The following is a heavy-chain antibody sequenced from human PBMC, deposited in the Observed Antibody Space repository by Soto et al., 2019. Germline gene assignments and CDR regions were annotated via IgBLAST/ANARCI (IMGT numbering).Heavy chain of an antibody. J-gene: IGHJ6*02. CDR2: IYSTDNT. CDR1: GFAVSSNY. CDR3: ARDHGMATMYYGMDV. Sequence: GGSLRLSCAASGFAVSSNYMSWVRQAPGKGPEWVSVIYSTDNTNYADSVKGRFTISRDNSKNTLYLQMNSLRAEDTAVYYCARDHGMATMYYGMDVWGQGTTVTVSS. D-gene: IGHD5-12*01. V-gene: IGHV3-66*03.